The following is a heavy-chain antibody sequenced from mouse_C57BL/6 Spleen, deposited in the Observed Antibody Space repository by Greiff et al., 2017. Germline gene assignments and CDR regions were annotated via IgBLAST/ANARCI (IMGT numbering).Heavy chain of an antibody. D-gene: IGHD1-1*01. Sequence: QVQLQQSGPELVKPGASVKISCKASGYAFSSSWMNWVKQRPGKGLEWIGRIYPGDGDTNYNGKFKGKATLTADKSSSTAYMQLSSLTSEDSAVYFCARSRGIITPCFFDYWGQGTTLTVSS. V-gene: IGHV1-82*01. J-gene: IGHJ2*01. CDR1: GYAFSSSW. CDR2: IYPGDGDT. CDR3: ARSRGIITPCFFDY.